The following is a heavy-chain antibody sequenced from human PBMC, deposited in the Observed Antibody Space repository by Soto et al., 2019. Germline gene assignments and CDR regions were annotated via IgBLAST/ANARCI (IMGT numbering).Heavy chain of an antibody. Sequence: QVQLVQSGAEVKKPGSSVKVSCKASGGTLSTYAFSWVRQAPGQGLEWMGGIIPILGTTNYTQKFQGRVTITADESTSTGYMVLSTPRSDDTAVYYCATTPRIAGGIPIDYWGQGTLVTVSS. V-gene: IGHV1-69*01. CDR3: ATTPRIAGGIPIDY. CDR1: GGTLSTYA. J-gene: IGHJ4*02. D-gene: IGHD1-26*01. CDR2: IIPILGTT.